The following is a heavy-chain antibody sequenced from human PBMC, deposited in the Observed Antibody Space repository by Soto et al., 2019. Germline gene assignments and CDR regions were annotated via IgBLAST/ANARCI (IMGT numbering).Heavy chain of an antibody. CDR2: INPNGGVT. J-gene: IGHJ6*03. V-gene: IGHV1-2*04. CDR3: ARESGGATATLDYYYFYMDV. CDR1: GDRFTDYY. Sequence: QVQLVQSGAEVKEPGASVTVSCRASGDRFTDYYMHWVRQAPGQGLGWMGWINPNGGVTKYAQKFQGWVTMTRDTSIRTVYMQQSRLRFDDTAIYYCARESGGATATLDYYYFYMDVWGTGTTVTVSS. D-gene: IGHD1-26*01.